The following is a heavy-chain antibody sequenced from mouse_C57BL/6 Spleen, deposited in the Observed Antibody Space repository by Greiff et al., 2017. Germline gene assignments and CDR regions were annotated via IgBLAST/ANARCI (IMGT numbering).Heavy chain of an antibody. CDR2: IYPRSGNT. CDR3: ARWGKDYAMDY. J-gene: IGHJ4*01. CDR1: GYTFTSYG. V-gene: IGHV1-81*01. Sequence: VQLQQSGAELARPGASVKLSCKASGYTFTSYGISWVKQRTGQGLEWIGEIYPRSGNTYYNEQFKGKATLAADTYSSTAYMELRSLTSEDSAVYFCARWGKDYAMDYWGQGTSVTVSS.